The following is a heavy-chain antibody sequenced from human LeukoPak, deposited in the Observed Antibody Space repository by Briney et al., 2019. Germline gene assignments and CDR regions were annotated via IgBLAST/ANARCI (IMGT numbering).Heavy chain of an antibody. J-gene: IGHJ4*02. V-gene: IGHV4-4*02. D-gene: IGHD3-10*01. CDR3: ASKGYYGSGSSAFDY. CDR1: GGSISSSNW. Sequence: SETLSLTCAVSGGSISSSNWWSWVRQPPGKGLEWIGEIYHSGSTNYNPSLKSRVTISVDKSKNQFSLKLSSVTAADTAVYYCASKGYYGSGSSAFDYWGQGTLVTVSS. CDR2: IYHSGST.